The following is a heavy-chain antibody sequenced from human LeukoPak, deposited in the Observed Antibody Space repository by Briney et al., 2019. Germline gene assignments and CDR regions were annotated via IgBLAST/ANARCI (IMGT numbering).Heavy chain of an antibody. CDR3: AKDYNYYGSGRNYYYMDV. Sequence: GGSLRLSCAASGFTFSSYAMSWVRQAPGKGLEWVSAIGGSGGSTYYADSVKGRFTISRDNSKNTLYLQMNSLRAEDTAVYYCAKDYNYYGSGRNYYYMDVWGKGTTVTVSS. V-gene: IGHV3-23*01. D-gene: IGHD3-10*01. CDR1: GFTFSSYA. CDR2: IGGSGGST. J-gene: IGHJ6*03.